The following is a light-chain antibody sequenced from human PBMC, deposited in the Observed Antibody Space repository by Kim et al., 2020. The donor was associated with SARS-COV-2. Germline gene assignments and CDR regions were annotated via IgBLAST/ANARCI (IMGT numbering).Light chain of an antibody. CDR2: KVS. V-gene: IGKV2-30*02. CDR3: MQGTHWPPWT. CDR1: QSLVHSDGNTY. J-gene: IGKJ1*01. Sequence: DVVMTQSPLSLPVTLGQPASISCRSSQSLVHSDGNTYLNWFQQRQGQSPRRLIYKVSNRDSGVPDRFSGSGSGTDFTLKISRVEAEDVGVYDCMQGTHWPPWTFGQGTKVDIK.